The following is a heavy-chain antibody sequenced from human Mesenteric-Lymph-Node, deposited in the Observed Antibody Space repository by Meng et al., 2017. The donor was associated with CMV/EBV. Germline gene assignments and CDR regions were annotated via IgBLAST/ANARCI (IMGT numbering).Heavy chain of an antibody. D-gene: IGHD3-16*01. CDR1: GYTFTGYY. CDR2: FNPNSGGT. Sequence: ASVKVSCKASGYTFTGYYMHWVRQAPGQGLEWMGWFNPNSGGTNYAQKFQGRVTMARDTSISTAYMELSRLRSDDTAVYYCARDPIKGAPDHFDYWGQGTLVTVSS. CDR3: ARDPIKGAPDHFDY. V-gene: IGHV1-2*02. J-gene: IGHJ4*02.